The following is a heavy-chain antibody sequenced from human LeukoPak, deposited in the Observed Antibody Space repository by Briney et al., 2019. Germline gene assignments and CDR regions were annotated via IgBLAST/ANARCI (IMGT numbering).Heavy chain of an antibody. D-gene: IGHD3-3*02. CDR1: GFTFSTYG. Sequence: PGGSLRLSCAASGFTFSTYGMHWVRQAPGKGLEWVSFLRYDGSNKYYADSVKGRFTISRDNSKNTLYLQMNSLRAEDTAVYYCVKPLTQTIFGAFDSWGQGTLVTVSS. V-gene: IGHV3-30*02. J-gene: IGHJ4*02. CDR3: VKPLTQTIFGAFDS. CDR2: LRYDGSNK.